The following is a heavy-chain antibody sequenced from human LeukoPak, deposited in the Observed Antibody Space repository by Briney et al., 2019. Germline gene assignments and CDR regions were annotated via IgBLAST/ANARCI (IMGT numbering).Heavy chain of an antibody. V-gene: IGHV3-48*03. CDR1: GFTFSSYE. Sequence: PGGSLRLSCAASGFTFSSYEMNWVRQVPGKGLEWVSYISSSGSTIYYADSVKGRFTISRDNSKYTLYLQMNSLRAEDTAVYYCARDQDTAMVTGFDYWGQGTLVTVSS. CDR3: ARDQDTAMVTGFDY. J-gene: IGHJ4*02. CDR2: ISSSGSTI. D-gene: IGHD5-18*01.